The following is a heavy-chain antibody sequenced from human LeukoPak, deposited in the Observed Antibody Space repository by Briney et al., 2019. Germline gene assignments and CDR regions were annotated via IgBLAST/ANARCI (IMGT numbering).Heavy chain of an antibody. CDR3: ARIRARRSGWYWFDP. V-gene: IGHV1-2*02. J-gene: IGHJ5*02. Sequence: ASVKVSCKASGYTFTGCYMHWVRQAPGQGLEWMGWINPNSGGTNYAQKFQGRVTMTRDTSISTAYMELSKLRSDDTAVYYCARIRARRSGWYWFDPWGQGTLVTVSS. CDR1: GYTFTGCY. CDR2: INPNSGGT. D-gene: IGHD6-19*01.